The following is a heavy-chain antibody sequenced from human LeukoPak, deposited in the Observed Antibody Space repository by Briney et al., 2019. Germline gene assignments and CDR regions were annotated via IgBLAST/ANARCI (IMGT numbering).Heavy chain of an antibody. D-gene: IGHD1-26*01. Sequence: AVKVSCKASGGTFSSYAISWVRQAPGQGLEWMGGIIPIFGTANYAQKFQGRVTITTDESTSTAYMELSSLRSEDTAVYYCASALGATASAFDIWGQGTMVTVSS. CDR1: GGTFSSYA. CDR3: ASALGATASAFDI. CDR2: IIPIFGTA. V-gene: IGHV1-69*05. J-gene: IGHJ3*02.